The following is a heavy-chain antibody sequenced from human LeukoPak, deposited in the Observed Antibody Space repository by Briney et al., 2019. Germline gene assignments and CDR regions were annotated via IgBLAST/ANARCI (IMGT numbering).Heavy chain of an antibody. CDR3: ASLSYHYYGSGSYYDY. CDR2: IYSGGST. CDR1: GFTVSSNY. Sequence: GSLRLSCAASGFTVSSNYMSWVRQAPGKGLEWVSVIYSGGSTYYADSVKGRFTISRDNSKNTLYLQMNSLRAEDTAVYYCASLSYHYYGSGSYYDYWGQGTLVTVSS. J-gene: IGHJ4*02. D-gene: IGHD3-10*01. V-gene: IGHV3-53*01.